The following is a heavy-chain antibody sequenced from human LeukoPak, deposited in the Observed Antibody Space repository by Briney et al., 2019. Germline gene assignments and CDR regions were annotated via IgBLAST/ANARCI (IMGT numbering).Heavy chain of an antibody. CDR1: GFTFSSYA. J-gene: IGHJ4*02. CDR2: ISYDGSNK. Sequence: GGSLRLSCAASGFTFSSYAMHWVRQAPGKGLEWVAVISYDGSNKYYADSVKGRFTISGDNSKNTLYLQMNSLRAEDTAVYYCARRLGYCTNGVCYNYFDYWGQGTLVTVSS. V-gene: IGHV3-30-3*01. D-gene: IGHD2-8*01. CDR3: ARRLGYCTNGVCYNYFDY.